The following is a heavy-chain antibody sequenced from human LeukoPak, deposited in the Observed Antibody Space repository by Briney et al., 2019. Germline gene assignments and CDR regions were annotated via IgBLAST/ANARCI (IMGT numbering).Heavy chain of an antibody. D-gene: IGHD6-25*01. CDR2: IWYDGSNK. Sequence: GGSLRLSCAASGFTFSSYGMHWVRQAPGKGLEWVAVIWYDGSNKYYADSVKGRFTISRDNSKNTLYLQMNSLRAEDTAVYYCARESQRRGDFDYWGQGTLVTVSS. V-gene: IGHV3-33*01. J-gene: IGHJ4*02. CDR3: ARESQRRGDFDY. CDR1: GFTFSSYG.